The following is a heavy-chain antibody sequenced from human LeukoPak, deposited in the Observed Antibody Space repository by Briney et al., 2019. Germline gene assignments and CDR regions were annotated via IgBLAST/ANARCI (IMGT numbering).Heavy chain of an antibody. V-gene: IGHV4-34*01. CDR3: ARGATISETGFFDY. CDR1: GGSFSTYY. D-gene: IGHD1-1*01. J-gene: IGHJ4*03. CDR2: INHRGDT. Sequence: SETLSLTCAVYGGSFSTYYWSWIRQSPGKGLEWIAEINHRGDTNYNPSVKSRVTISVDTSKNQFSLKVNSLTAADTAVYYCARGATISETGFFDYWGQGTLVTVSS.